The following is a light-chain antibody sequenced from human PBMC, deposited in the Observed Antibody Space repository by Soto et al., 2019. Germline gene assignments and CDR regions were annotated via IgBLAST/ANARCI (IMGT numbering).Light chain of an antibody. Sequence: QSVLTQSPSVSGAPGQRVTISCTGSRSNIGAGFDVHWYQQLPGTAPKLLISGNNNRPSGVPDRFSGSKSGSSASLAITGRQAEDEADYYCQSYDSSLRGSLFGGGTKLTVL. J-gene: IGLJ2*01. CDR2: GNN. CDR3: QSYDSSLRGSL. V-gene: IGLV1-40*01. CDR1: RSNIGAGFD.